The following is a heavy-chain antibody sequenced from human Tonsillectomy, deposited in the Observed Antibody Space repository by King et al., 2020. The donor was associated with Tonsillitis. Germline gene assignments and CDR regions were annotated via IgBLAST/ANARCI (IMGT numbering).Heavy chain of an antibody. D-gene: IGHD3-22*01. CDR3: ARGSYDSGGYFLDAFDI. J-gene: IGHJ3*02. CDR1: GGSISSGAYS. Sequence: QLQESGSGLVKPSQTLSLNCVVSGGSISSGAYSWSWIRQPPGKGLEWIGYIYHSGSTDYNPSLKSRVTISLDRSKNQFSLKLSSVTAADTAVYYCARGSYDSGGYFLDAFDIWGQGTMVTVSS. V-gene: IGHV4-30-2*01. CDR2: IYHSGST.